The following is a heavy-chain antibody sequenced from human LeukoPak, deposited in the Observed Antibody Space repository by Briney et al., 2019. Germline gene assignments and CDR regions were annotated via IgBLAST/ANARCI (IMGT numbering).Heavy chain of an antibody. CDR3: ARGRGRHHIVLVVYATPNWFDP. CDR1: GGSSSGYY. V-gene: IGHV4-34*01. CDR2: INHSGST. J-gene: IGHJ5*02. D-gene: IGHD2-8*02. Sequence: PSETLSLTCAVYGGSSSGYYWSWIRQPPGKGLEWIGEINHSGSTNYNPSLKSRVTISVDTSKNQFSLKLSSVTAADTAVYYCARGRGRHHIVLVVYATPNWFDPWGQGTLVTVSS.